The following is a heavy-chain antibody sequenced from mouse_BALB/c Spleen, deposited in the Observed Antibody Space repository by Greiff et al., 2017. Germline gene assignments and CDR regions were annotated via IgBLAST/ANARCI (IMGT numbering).Heavy chain of an antibody. Sequence: EVQLQESGPGLVKPSQSLSLTCTVTGYSITSDYAWNWIRQFPGNKLEWMGYISYSGSTSYNPSLKSRISITRDTSKNQFFLQLNSVTTEDTATYYCARSELLRWGNYAMDYWGQGTSVTVSS. V-gene: IGHV3-2*02. D-gene: IGHD1-1*01. CDR3: ARSELLRWGNYAMDY. CDR1: GYSITSDYA. CDR2: ISYSGST. J-gene: IGHJ4*01.